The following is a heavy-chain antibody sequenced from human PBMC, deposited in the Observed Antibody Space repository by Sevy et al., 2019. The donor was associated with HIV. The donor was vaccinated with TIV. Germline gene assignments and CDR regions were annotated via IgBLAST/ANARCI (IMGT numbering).Heavy chain of an antibody. CDR2: ISSTSSSE. V-gene: IGHV3-48*02. J-gene: IGHJ4*02. CDR1: GFKFSDYT. CDR3: ARDGGVPLIDY. D-gene: IGHD6-25*01. Sequence: GGSLRLSCVVSGFKFSDYTMNWVRQAPGKGLEWVSFISSTSSSEYYADSVRGRFTISRDNAKNSLYLQMNSLKHEDTAIYYCARDGGVPLIDYWGPGTLVTVSS.